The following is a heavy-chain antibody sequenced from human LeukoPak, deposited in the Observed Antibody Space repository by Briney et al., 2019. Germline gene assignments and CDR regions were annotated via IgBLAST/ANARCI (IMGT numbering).Heavy chain of an antibody. CDR1: GGSISSDY. CDR3: GRGVPDY. CDR2: IYYSGST. D-gene: IGHD3-10*01. V-gene: IGHV4-59*12. J-gene: IGHJ4*02. Sequence: SETLSLTCTVSGGSISSDYWNWIRQPPGKGLEWIGYIYYSGSTNYNPSLKNRVTISVDKSKNQFSLKLSSVTAADTAVYYCGRGVPDYWGQGIVVTVSS.